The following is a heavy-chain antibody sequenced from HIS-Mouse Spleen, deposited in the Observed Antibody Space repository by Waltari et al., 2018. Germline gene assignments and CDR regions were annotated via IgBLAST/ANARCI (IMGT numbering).Heavy chain of an antibody. CDR2: IYHSGST. CDR3: AREKRWLQLQDYFDY. V-gene: IGHV4-38-2*02. CDR1: GYSISSGYY. Sequence: QVQLQESGPGLVKPSETLSLTCTVSGYSISSGYYWGWIRQPPGKGLEWIGSIYHSGSTYYNPSLKSRVTISVDTSKNQFSLKLSSVTAADTAVYYCAREKRWLQLQDYFDYWGQGTLVTVSS. D-gene: IGHD5-12*01. J-gene: IGHJ4*02.